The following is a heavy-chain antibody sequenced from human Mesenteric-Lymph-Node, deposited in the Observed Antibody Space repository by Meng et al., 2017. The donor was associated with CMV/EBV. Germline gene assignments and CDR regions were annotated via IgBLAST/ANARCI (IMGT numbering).Heavy chain of an antibody. V-gene: IGHV3-48*04. CDR1: GFTFSSYS. CDR3: ARELGYRYGVGYYYGMDV. CDR2: ISSSSSTI. Sequence: GESLKISCAASGFTFSSYSMNWVRQAPGKGLEWVSYISSSSSTIYYADSVKGRFTISRDNAKNSLYLQMNSLRAEDTAVYYCARELGYRYGVGYYYGMDVWGHGTTVTVSS. J-gene: IGHJ6*02. D-gene: IGHD5-18*01.